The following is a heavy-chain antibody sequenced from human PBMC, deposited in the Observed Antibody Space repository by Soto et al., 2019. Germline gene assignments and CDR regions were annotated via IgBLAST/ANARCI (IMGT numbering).Heavy chain of an antibody. CDR2: IYSGGST. CDR3: ARLDSSSWYLFDP. D-gene: IGHD6-13*01. Sequence: QPGGSLRLSCAASGFTVSSNYMSWVRQAPGKGLEWVSVIYSGGSTYYADSVKGRFTISRDNSKNTLYLQMNSLRAEDTAVYYCARLDSSSWYLFDPWGQGTLVTVSS. J-gene: IGHJ5*02. CDR1: GFTVSSNY. V-gene: IGHV3-53*01.